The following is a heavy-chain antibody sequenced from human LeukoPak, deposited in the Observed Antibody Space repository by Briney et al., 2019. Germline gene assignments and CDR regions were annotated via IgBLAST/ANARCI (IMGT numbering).Heavy chain of an antibody. CDR3: ARASTRGGTTVTTRYYYYGMDV. J-gene: IGHJ6*02. Sequence: ASVKVSCKASGYTFTSYGISWVRQAPGQGLEWMGWISAYNGNTNYAQKLQGRVTMTTDTSTSTAYMELRSLRSDDTAVYYCARASTRGGTTVTTRYYYYGMDVWGQGTTVTVSS. CDR2: ISAYNGNT. CDR1: GYTFTSYG. V-gene: IGHV1-18*01. D-gene: IGHD4-17*01.